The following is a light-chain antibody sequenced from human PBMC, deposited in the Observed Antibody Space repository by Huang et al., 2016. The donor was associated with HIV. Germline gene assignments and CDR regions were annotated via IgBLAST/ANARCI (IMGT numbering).Light chain of an antibody. Sequence: DIQMTQSPSSLSASVGDRVTITCQASHDIHTFLNWYQQKPGQAPKLLIYVASNLEVGVPSRFSATGSGTHFTFTISSLQPEDIATYYCQQYEGLPITFGQGTRLDIK. CDR2: VAS. V-gene: IGKV1-33*01. CDR3: QQYEGLPIT. CDR1: HDIHTF. J-gene: IGKJ5*01.